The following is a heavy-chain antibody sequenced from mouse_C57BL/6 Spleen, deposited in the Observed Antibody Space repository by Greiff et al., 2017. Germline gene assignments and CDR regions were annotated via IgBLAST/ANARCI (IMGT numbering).Heavy chain of an antibody. J-gene: IGHJ2*01. D-gene: IGHD1-1*01. Sequence: VQLQQSGAELVRPGASVTLSCKASGYTFTDYEMHWVKQTPVHGLEWIGAIDPETGGTAYNQKFKGKAILTADKSSSTAYMELRSLTSEDSAVYYGTRRGYYYGSSYNFDYWGQGTTLTVSS. CDR2: IDPETGGT. V-gene: IGHV1-15*01. CDR1: GYTFTDYE. CDR3: TRRGYYYGSSYNFDY.